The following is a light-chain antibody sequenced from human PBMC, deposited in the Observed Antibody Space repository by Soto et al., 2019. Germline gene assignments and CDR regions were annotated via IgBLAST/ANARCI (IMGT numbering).Light chain of an antibody. CDR2: DAS. CDR3: QQRSNWWT. Sequence: EIVLTQCPATLSLSPGERATLSCRASQSVSSYLAWYQQKPGQAPRLLIYDASNRATGIPARFSGSGSGTDFTLTISSLEPEDFAVYYCQQRSNWWTFGQGTKVDIK. V-gene: IGKV3-11*01. CDR1: QSVSSY. J-gene: IGKJ1*01.